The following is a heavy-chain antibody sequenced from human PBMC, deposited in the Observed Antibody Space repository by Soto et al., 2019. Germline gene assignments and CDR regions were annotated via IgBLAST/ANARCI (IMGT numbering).Heavy chain of an antibody. CDR2: ISSSGGST. CDR3: AKDLDYYDSSGYDY. V-gene: IGHV3-23*01. J-gene: IGHJ4*02. CDR1: GFTFSSYA. D-gene: IGHD3-22*01. Sequence: EVQLLESGGGLVQPGGSLRLSCAASGFTFSSYAMSWVRQAPGKGLEWVSAISSSGGSTYYADSVKGRFTISRDNSKNTLYLQMNSLRAEDTAVYYCAKDLDYYDSSGYDYWGQGTLVTVSS.